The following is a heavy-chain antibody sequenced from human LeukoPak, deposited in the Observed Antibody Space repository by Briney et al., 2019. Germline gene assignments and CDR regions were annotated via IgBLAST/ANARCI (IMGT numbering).Heavy chain of an antibody. CDR2: IYSGGST. Sequence: PGGSLRLSCAASGFTVSSNYMSWVRQAPGKGLEWVSVIYSGGSTYYADSVKGRFTISRDNSKNTLYLQMNSLRAEDTAVYYCAREGSFAIFGVVPETYFDYWGQGTLVTVSS. CDR3: AREGSFAIFGVVPETYFDY. CDR1: GFTVSSNY. V-gene: IGHV3-53*01. J-gene: IGHJ4*02. D-gene: IGHD3-3*01.